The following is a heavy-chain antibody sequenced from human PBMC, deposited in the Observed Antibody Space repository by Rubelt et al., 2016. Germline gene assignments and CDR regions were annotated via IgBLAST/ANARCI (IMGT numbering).Heavy chain of an antibody. D-gene: IGHD3-3*01. J-gene: IGHJ4*02. CDR1: GFTFSSYS. CDR3: ASAPRITIFGVAVDY. CDR2: ISSSSSTI. Sequence: EVQLVESGGGLVQPGGSLRLSCAASGFTFSSYSMNWVRQAPGKGLEWVSYISSSSSTIYYADSVKGRFTISRDNDKNSLYLQMNSLRAEDTAVYYCASAPRITIFGVAVDYWGQGTLVTVSS. V-gene: IGHV3-48*04.